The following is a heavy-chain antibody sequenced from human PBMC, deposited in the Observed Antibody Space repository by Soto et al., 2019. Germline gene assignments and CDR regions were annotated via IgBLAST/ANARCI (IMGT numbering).Heavy chain of an antibody. CDR1: GGSINSYW. Sequence: SETLSLTCTVSGGSINSYWWSWIRQPAGKGLEWIGRVYSSGTTDYNPSLNSRATMSVETSKNQFSLKLSSVTAADTTVYYCARDIASYAYGEGYWGQGIQVTVSS. V-gene: IGHV4-4*07. J-gene: IGHJ4*02. CDR2: VYSSGTT. D-gene: IGHD2-21*01. CDR3: ARDIASYAYGEGY.